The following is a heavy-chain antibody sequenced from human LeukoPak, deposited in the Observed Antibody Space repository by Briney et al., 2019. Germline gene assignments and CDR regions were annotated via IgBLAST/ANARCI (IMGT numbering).Heavy chain of an antibody. V-gene: IGHV3-23*01. Sequence: PGGSLRLSCAASGFTFSTYIMNWVRQAPGKGLEWVSAISGSGDSTYYAGSVKGRFTISSDNSKNTLYLQVNSLRAEDTAVYYCAKGSGTHFVHDFWGQGTLVTVSS. CDR1: GFTFSTYI. J-gene: IGHJ4*02. CDR3: AKGSGTHFVHDF. D-gene: IGHD1-26*01. CDR2: ISGSGDST.